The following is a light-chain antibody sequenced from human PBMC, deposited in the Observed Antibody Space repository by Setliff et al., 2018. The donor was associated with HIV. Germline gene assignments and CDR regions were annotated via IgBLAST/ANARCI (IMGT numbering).Light chain of an antibody. V-gene: IGLV2-14*01. J-gene: IGLJ1*01. Sequence: ALTQPASVSGSPGQAITISCTGTSSDVGAYNYVSWYQQYPGKAPKLMIYEVSNRPSGVSNRFSGSKSGNTASLTISGLQAEDEADYYCCSYTSSNTDVFGTGTQLTVL. CDR3: CSYTSSNTDV. CDR1: SSDVGAYNY. CDR2: EVS.